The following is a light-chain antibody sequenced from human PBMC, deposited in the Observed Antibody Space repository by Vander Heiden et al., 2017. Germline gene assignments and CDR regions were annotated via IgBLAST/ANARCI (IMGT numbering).Light chain of an antibody. Sequence: DIQMTQSPSSLSASVGDRVTITCQASQDISNYLNWYQQKPGKAPKLLIYDASNLETGVPSRFSGSGSGTDFTFTISSLQPEAIATYYCQQDDNLPPYTFGQGTKLEIK. J-gene: IGKJ2*01. CDR1: QDISNY. CDR3: QQDDNLPPYT. CDR2: DAS. V-gene: IGKV1-33*01.